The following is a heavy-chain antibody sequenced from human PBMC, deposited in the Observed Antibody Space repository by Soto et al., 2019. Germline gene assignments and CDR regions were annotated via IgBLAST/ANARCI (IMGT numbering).Heavy chain of an antibody. Sequence: EVQLVESGGGLVKPGGSLRLSCAASGFTFSSYSMNWVRQAPGKGLEWVSSISSSSSYIYYADSVKGRFTISRDNAKNSLYLQMNSLRAEDTAVYYCARRAWRGSRVPHLVQNDYWGQGTLVTVSS. J-gene: IGHJ4*02. CDR1: GFTFSSYS. CDR2: ISSSSSYI. D-gene: IGHD2-15*01. V-gene: IGHV3-21*01. CDR3: ARRAWRGSRVPHLVQNDY.